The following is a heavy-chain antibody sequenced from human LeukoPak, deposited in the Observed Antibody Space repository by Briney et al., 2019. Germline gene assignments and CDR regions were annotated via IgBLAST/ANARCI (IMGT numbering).Heavy chain of an antibody. CDR2: ISGSGDST. CDR1: GFTFSSYG. J-gene: IGHJ5*02. V-gene: IGHV3-23*01. CDR3: ARGGHDYSNYVSNWFDP. D-gene: IGHD4-11*01. Sequence: GRSLRLSCAASGFTFSSYGMHWVRQAPGKGLEWVSTISGSGDSTYYADSVKGRFTISRDNSKKTLYLQMNSLRAEDTAVYYCARGGHDYSNYVSNWFDPWGQGTLVTVSS.